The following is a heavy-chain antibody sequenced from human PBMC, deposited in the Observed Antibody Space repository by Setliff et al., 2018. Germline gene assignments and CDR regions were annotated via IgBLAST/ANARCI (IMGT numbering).Heavy chain of an antibody. CDR2: IDRSGNT. V-gene: IGHV4-61*09. D-gene: IGHD3-10*01. Sequence: SETLSLTCTVSGDSISTGINYWSWIRQPAGKGLEWIGHIDRSGNTNFNPSLKSRVTISGDRSKNQFSLELSSVTAADTAVYYCARSLGSGSYYGSRPFHSDYWGQGIQVTVSS. CDR1: GDSISTGINY. J-gene: IGHJ4*02. CDR3: ARSLGSGSYYGSRPFHSDY.